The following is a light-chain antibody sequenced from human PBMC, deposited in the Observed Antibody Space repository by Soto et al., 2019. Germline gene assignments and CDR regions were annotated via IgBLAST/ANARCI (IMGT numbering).Light chain of an antibody. CDR1: SSDVGGYNY. CDR3: SSYTSSSTPVV. CDR2: DVS. V-gene: IGLV2-14*01. J-gene: IGLJ2*01. Sequence: QSALTQPASVSGSPGQSITISCTGTSSDVGGYNYVSWYQQHPGKAPQLMIYDVSNRPSGVYLRFSGSKSGNTASLTISGLQAEDEADYYCSSYTSSSTPVVFGGGTTLTVL.